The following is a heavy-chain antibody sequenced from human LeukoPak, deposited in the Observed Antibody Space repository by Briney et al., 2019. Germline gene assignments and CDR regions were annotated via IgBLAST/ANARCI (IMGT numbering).Heavy chain of an antibody. Sequence: ASVKVSCKASGYTFTSYDINWVRQATGQGLEWMGWMNPNSGNTGYAQKFQGRVTMTRNTSISTAYMELSSLRSEDTAVYYCARGRARRDGHNYGYWGQGTLVTVSS. CDR3: ARGRARRDGHNYGY. J-gene: IGHJ4*02. V-gene: IGHV1-8*01. CDR1: GYTFTSYD. D-gene: IGHD5-24*01. CDR2: MNPNSGNT.